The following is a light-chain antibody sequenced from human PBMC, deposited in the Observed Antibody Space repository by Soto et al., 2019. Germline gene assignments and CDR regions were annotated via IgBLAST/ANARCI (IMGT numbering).Light chain of an antibody. CDR3: SSYAGSNNYV. Sequence: ALTQPPSASGSPGQSVTISCTGTSSDVGAYNYLSWYQQHPGKAPKLMIYEVSKRPSGVPDRFSGSKSGNTASLTVSGLQAEDEADYYCSSYAGSNNYVFGTGTKVTVL. V-gene: IGLV2-8*01. J-gene: IGLJ1*01. CDR2: EVS. CDR1: SSDVGAYNY.